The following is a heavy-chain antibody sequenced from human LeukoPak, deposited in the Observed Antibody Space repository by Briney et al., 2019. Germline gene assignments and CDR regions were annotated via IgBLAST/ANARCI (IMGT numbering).Heavy chain of an antibody. Sequence: TLSLTCAVSGGSISSGGYSWSWIRQPPGKGLEWIGYIYHSGSTYYNPSLKSRVTISVDTSKNQFSLKLSSVTAADTAVYYCARDPVPYYYGSGTPSWGQGTLFTVSS. CDR2: IYHSGST. D-gene: IGHD3-10*01. CDR1: GGSISSGGYS. CDR3: ARDPVPYYYGSGTPS. V-gene: IGHV4-30-2*01. J-gene: IGHJ5*02.